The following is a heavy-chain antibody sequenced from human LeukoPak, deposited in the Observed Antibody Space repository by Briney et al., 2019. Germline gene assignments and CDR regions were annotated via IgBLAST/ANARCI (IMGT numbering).Heavy chain of an antibody. Sequence: PGGSLRLSCAASGFTFSSYSMNWVRQAPGKGLEWISYIRSNSDAIYYADSVKGRFTISRDSAKNSLYLQMNSLRAEDTAVYYCARDLGHYGSGSPYWGRGTLVTVSS. D-gene: IGHD3-10*01. CDR1: GFTFSSYS. CDR3: ARDLGHYGSGSPY. CDR2: IRSNSDAI. V-gene: IGHV3-48*04. J-gene: IGHJ4*02.